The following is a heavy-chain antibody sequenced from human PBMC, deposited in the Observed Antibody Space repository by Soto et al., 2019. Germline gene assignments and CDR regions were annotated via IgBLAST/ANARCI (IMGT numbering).Heavy chain of an antibody. V-gene: IGHV4-34*01. Sequence: QVQLQQWGAGLLKPSETLSLTCAVYGGSFSGYYWSWIRQPPGKGLEWIGEINHSGSTNYNPSLKSRVNISVDTSNNKFSLKLSSVTAADTAVYYCARGYSSSWYGHFDYWGQGTLVTVSS. J-gene: IGHJ4*02. CDR2: INHSGST. CDR3: ARGYSSSWYGHFDY. CDR1: GGSFSGYY. D-gene: IGHD6-13*01.